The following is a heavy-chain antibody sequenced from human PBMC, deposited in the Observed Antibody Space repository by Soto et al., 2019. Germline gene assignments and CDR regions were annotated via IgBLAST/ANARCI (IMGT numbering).Heavy chain of an antibody. D-gene: IGHD6-13*01. Sequence: QVQLQESGPGLVKPSQTLSLTCTVSGGSISSGDYYWSWIRQPPGKGLEWIGYIYYSGSTYYNPSLKSRVTISVDTSKNQFSLKLSSVTAADTAVYYCAREEGGAAAPYGVRFDYWGQGTLVTVSS. CDR3: AREEGGAAAPYGVRFDY. CDR2: IYYSGST. V-gene: IGHV4-30-4*01. J-gene: IGHJ4*02. CDR1: GGSISSGDYY.